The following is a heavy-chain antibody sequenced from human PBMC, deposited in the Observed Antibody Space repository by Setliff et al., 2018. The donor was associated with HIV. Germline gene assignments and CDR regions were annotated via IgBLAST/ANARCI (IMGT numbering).Heavy chain of an antibody. CDR1: GGSISNSSSY. Sequence: KASETLSLTCTVSGGSISNSSSYWGWIRQTPGKGLEWIGSIYSSRWSYYNPSLQSRLTLSIDRSRSQFSLNLRSVTAADTAVYYCGRHSLYGPAAISALDYWGQGALVTVSS. V-gene: IGHV4-39*01. CDR3: GRHSLYGPAAISALDY. CDR2: IYSSRWS. J-gene: IGHJ4*02. D-gene: IGHD2-2*02.